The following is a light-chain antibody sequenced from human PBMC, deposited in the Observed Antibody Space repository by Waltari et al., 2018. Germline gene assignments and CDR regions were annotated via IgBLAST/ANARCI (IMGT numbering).Light chain of an antibody. J-gene: IGKJ1*01. V-gene: IGKV1-39*01. CDR1: ENVNSY. CDR3: QHNYGSPPWT. CDR2: KAS. Sequence: DIQMTQSPSSLSVSVGDRVTITCRASENVNSYLNWYQQTPGKAPKLLIYKASILQSGVPSRFSGSGSGTDYTFTISSLQSEDVATYYCQHNYGSPPWTFGQGTKVEIK.